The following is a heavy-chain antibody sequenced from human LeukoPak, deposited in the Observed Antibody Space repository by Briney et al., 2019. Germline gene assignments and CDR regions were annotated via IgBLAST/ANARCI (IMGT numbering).Heavy chain of an antibody. D-gene: IGHD3-3*01. V-gene: IGHV1-69*05. CDR2: IIPSFGTP. Sequence: SVKVSCKASGGTFSSYAISWVRQAPGQGLEWMGEIIPSFGTPNYAQKFQGKVTITTDESTSTAYMELSSLRSVDTAVYYCARVAQRVRFGVVITPFDYWGQGTLVTVSS. CDR3: ARVAQRVRFGVVITPFDY. CDR1: GGTFSSYA. J-gene: IGHJ4*02.